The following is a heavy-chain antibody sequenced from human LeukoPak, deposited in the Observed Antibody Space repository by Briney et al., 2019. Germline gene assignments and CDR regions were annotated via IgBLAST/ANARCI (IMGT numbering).Heavy chain of an antibody. J-gene: IGHJ4*02. CDR3: AKDRGHYYDSSGYSPPDY. D-gene: IGHD3-22*01. CDR1: VFTFSSYA. V-gene: IGHV3-23*01. CDR2: ISGSGGST. Sequence: GGSLRLSCAASVFTFSSYAMIWVRQAPGKGLECVSAISGSGGSTYYADSVKGRFTISRDNSKNTLYLQMNSLRAEDTAVYYCAKDRGHYYDSSGYSPPDYWGQGTLVTVSS.